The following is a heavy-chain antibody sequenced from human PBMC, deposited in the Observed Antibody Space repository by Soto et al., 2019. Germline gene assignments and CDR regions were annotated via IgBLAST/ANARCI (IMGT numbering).Heavy chain of an antibody. J-gene: IGHJ4*02. CDR2: INHSGST. CDR1: GGSFSGYY. V-gene: IGHV4-34*01. Sequence: SETLSLTCAVYGGSFSGYYWSWIRQPPGKGLEWIGEINHSGSTNYNPSLKSRVTISVDTSKNQFSLKLSSVTAADTAVYYCARGRGYCSGGSCYRPSLYYWGQGTLVTVS. CDR3: ARGRGYCSGGSCYRPSLYY. D-gene: IGHD2-15*01.